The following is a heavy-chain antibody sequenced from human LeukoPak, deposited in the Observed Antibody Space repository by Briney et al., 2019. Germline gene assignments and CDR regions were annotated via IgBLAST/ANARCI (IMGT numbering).Heavy chain of an antibody. CDR3: ARRSYSSGWYDY. D-gene: IGHD6-19*01. CDR2: IFYSGST. J-gene: IGHJ4*02. CDR1: GGSISTTSYY. Sequence: PSETLSPTCTVSGGSISTTSYYWGWVRQPPGKGLEWIGIIFYSGSTYYNPSLKSRLTISVDTSKNQFSLKLSSVTAADTAVYYCARRSYSSGWYDYWGQGTLVTVSS. V-gene: IGHV4-39*01.